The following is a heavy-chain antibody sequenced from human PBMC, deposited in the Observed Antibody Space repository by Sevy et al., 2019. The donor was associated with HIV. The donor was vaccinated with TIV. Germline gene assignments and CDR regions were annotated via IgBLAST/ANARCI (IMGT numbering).Heavy chain of an antibody. J-gene: IGHJ3*02. V-gene: IGHV3-7*01. CDR3: ARDSLRIAARLFGAFDI. D-gene: IGHD6-6*01. CDR1: GFTFSSYW. CDR2: IKQDGSEK. Sequence: GGSLRLSCAASGFTFSSYWMSWVRQAPGKGLEWVANIKQDGSEKYYVDSVKGRFTISRDNAKNSLYLQMNSPRAEDTAVYYCARDSLRIAARLFGAFDIWGQGTMVTVSS.